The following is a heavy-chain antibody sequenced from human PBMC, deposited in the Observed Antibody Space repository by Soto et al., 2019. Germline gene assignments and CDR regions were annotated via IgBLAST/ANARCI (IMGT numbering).Heavy chain of an antibody. V-gene: IGHV1-69*18. CDR3: ASAGSREINRGASDI. CDR1: RGALSSYA. Sequence: QVQLVQSGAEVKQPGSSVKVSCKASRGALSSYAITWVRQAPGQGLDWMGRVIPIYGTPNYAQKFQGRLSLTMDASTSTAYLELSGLRTEDTAVYSCASAGSREINRGASDIWGQGTMVTVSS. J-gene: IGHJ3*02. CDR2: VIPIYGTP.